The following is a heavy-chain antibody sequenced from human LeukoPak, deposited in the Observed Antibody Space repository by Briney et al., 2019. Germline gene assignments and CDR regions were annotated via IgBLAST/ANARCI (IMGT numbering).Heavy chain of an antibody. Sequence: ASVKVSCKASGYTFTSYDINWVRQATGQGLEWMGWMNPNSGNTGYAQKLQGRVTMTTDTSTSTAYMELRSLRSDDTAVYYCARVDRVRYGDYWGQGTLVTVSS. CDR3: ARVDRVRYGDY. V-gene: IGHV1-8*01. D-gene: IGHD1-1*01. CDR2: MNPNSGNT. CDR1: GYTFTSYD. J-gene: IGHJ4*02.